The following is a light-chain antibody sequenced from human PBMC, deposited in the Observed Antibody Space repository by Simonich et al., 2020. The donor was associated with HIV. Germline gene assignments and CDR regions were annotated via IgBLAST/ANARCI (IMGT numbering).Light chain of an antibody. CDR2: EDN. J-gene: IGLJ3*02. Sequence: NFMLTQPHSVSESPGKTVTISCTRSSGSIASNYVQWYQPRPGSAPTTVIYEDNQSTPGVPDLFSGSIDSSSNSASLTISGLKTEDEADYYCQSYDISNHWVFGGGTKLTVL. CDR1: SGSIASNY. V-gene: IGLV6-57*03. CDR3: QSYDISNHWV.